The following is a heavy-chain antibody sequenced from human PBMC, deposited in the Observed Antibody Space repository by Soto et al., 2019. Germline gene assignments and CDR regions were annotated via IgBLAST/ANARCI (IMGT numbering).Heavy chain of an antibody. CDR2: MNPNSGNT. J-gene: IGHJ6*03. V-gene: IGHV1-8*01. D-gene: IGHD5-12*01. CDR1: GYTFTIYD. Sequence: ASVKVSCKASGYTFTIYDINWVRQATGQGLEWMGWMNPNSGNTGYAQKFQGRVTMTRNTSISTAYMELSSLRSEDTAVYYCARLSSGYDLYYYYYMDVWGKGTTVTVSS. CDR3: ARLSSGYDLYYYYYMDV.